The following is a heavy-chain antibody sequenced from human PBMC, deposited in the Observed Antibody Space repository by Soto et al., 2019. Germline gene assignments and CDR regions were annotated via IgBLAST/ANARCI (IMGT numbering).Heavy chain of an antibody. CDR1: GFPFSTYG. CDR3: AGQGGSRLNWFDP. V-gene: IGHV3-48*01. D-gene: IGHD6-13*01. CDR2: ISSSTI. J-gene: IGHJ5*02. Sequence: GGSLRLSCAASGFPFSTYGMNWVHQAPGKGLEWVSYISSSTIYYADSVKGRFTISRDNAKNSLYLQMNSLRAEDTAVYYCAGQGGSRLNWFDPWGQGTLVTVSS.